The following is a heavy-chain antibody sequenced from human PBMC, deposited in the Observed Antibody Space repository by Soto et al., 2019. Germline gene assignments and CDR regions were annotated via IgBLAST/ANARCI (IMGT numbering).Heavy chain of an antibody. CDR2: INHSGST. J-gene: IGHJ4*02. CDR3: ARVGPGIAVDGTWYY. D-gene: IGHD6-19*01. V-gene: IGHV4-34*01. Sequence: SETLSLTCAVYGGSFSGYYWSWIRQPPGKGLEWIGEINHSGSTNYNPSLKSRVTISVDTSKNQFSLKLSSVTAADTAVYYCARVGPGIAVDGTWYYWGQGTLVNVSS. CDR1: GGSFSGYY.